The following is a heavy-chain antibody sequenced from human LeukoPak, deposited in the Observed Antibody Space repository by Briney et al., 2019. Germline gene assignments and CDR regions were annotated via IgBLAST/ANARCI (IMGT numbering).Heavy chain of an antibody. CDR1: GFTFSSYA. J-gene: IGHJ3*02. CDR3: AKGGYNAFDI. CDR2: ISGSGGST. Sequence: GGSLRLSCAASGFTFSSYAMSWVRQAPGKGLERGSAISGSGGSTYYADSVKGRFTISRDNSKNTLYLQMNSLRAEDTAVYYCAKGGYNAFDIWGQGTMVTVSS. D-gene: IGHD5-12*01. V-gene: IGHV3-23*01.